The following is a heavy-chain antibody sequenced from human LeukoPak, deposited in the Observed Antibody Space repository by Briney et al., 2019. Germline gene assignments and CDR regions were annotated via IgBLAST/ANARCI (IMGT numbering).Heavy chain of an antibody. CDR2: IYHSGST. J-gene: IGHJ4*02. CDR3: AREGGSGSYYPRNRGDFDY. D-gene: IGHD3-10*01. Sequence: PSETLSLTCTVSGYSISSGYYWGWIRQPPGKGLEWIGSIYHSGSTYYNPSLKSRVTISVDTSKNQFSLKLSSVTAADTAVYYCAREGGSGSYYPRNRGDFDYWGQGTLVTVSS. V-gene: IGHV4-38-2*02. CDR1: GYSISSGYY.